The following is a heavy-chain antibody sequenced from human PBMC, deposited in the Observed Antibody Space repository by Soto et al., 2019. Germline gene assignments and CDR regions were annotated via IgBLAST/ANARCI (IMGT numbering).Heavy chain of an antibody. CDR1: GGSISSTSYY. J-gene: IGHJ3*02. D-gene: IGHD3-10*01. V-gene: IGHV4-39*01. CDR3: ARQGAGGRAFDI. Sequence: QLQLQESGPGLVTPSETLSLTCTVSGGSISSTSYYWGWIRQPPGKGLEWIGCMSYSGNTYYNPSLKSRVTISVDTSKNQCSLKLRSVTAADTAVYYCARQGAGGRAFDIWGQGTMVTVSS. CDR2: MSYSGNT.